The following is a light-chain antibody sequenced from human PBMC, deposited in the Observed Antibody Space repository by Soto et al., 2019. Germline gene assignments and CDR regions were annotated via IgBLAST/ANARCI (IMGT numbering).Light chain of an antibody. V-gene: IGLV1-40*01. J-gene: IGLJ2*01. CDR2: SNS. CDR3: QSYDSSLSGVV. CDR1: SSNIGAPYD. Sequence: QSVLTQPPSVSGAPGQRVTISCTGSSSNIGAPYDVHWYQHLPRTAPKLLIHSNSRRPSGVPDRFSGSKSGTSASLAITGLQAEDEADYYCQSYDSSLSGVVFGGGTKLTVL.